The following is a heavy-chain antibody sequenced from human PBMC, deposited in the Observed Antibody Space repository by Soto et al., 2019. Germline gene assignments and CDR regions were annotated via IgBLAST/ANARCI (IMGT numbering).Heavy chain of an antibody. CDR2: IITLFGTA. V-gene: IGHV1-69*01. D-gene: IGHD2-2*01. J-gene: IGHJ6*02. CDR1: GGTFSSYA. Sequence: QVQLVQSGAEVKKPGSSVKVSCKASGGTFSSYAISLVRQTPGQGLEWMGGIITLFGTANYAQKFQCRVTITADESTSTSYMKLRSLGAYDTSVDYCARDAAIVVVPAAIETPYYDYGRDFWGQGTTVTVSS. CDR3: ARDAAIVVVPAAIETPYYDYGRDF.